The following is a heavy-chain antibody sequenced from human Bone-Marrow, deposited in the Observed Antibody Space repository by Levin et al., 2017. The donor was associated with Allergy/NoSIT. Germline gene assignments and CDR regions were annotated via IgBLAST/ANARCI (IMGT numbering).Heavy chain of an antibody. CDR3: ARGNRLDTISPFDY. CDR1: GGSISSYY. D-gene: IGHD1-14*01. CDR2: IYYSGST. V-gene: IGHV4-59*01. Sequence: GSLRLSCTVSGGSISSYYWSWIRQPPGKGLEWIGYIYYSGSTNYNPSLKSRVTISVDTSKNQFSLKLSSVTAADTAVYYCARGNRLDTISPFDYWGQGTLVTVSS. J-gene: IGHJ4*02.